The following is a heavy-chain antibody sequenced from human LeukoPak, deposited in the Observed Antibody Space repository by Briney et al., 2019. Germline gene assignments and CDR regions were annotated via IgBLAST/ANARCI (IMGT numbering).Heavy chain of an antibody. V-gene: IGHV3-23*01. CDR3: ARGVVVVPAAMVIAFDI. Sequence: GGSLRLSCAASGFTFSSYAMSWVRQAPGKGLEWVSAISGSGGSTYYADSVKGRFTISRDNSKNTLYLQMNSLRAEDTAVYYCARGVVVVPAAMVIAFDIWGQGTMVTVSS. D-gene: IGHD2-2*01. CDR2: ISGSGGST. CDR1: GFTFSSYA. J-gene: IGHJ3*02.